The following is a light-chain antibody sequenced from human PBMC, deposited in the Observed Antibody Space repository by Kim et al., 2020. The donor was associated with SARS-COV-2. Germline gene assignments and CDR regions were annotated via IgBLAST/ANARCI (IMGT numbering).Light chain of an antibody. CDR1: QSVSSSY. J-gene: IGKJ1*01. CDR2: DAS. Sequence: SPGERATLSCRATQSVSSSYLAWYQQKPGQAPRLLMYDASNRATGIPDRFSGSGSGTDFTLTISRLEPEDFAVYYCQQYGNSPWTFGQGTKVEIK. V-gene: IGKV3-20*01. CDR3: QQYGNSPWT.